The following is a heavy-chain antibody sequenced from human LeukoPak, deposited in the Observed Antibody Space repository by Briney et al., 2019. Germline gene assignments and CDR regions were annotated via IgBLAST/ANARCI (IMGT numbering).Heavy chain of an antibody. CDR2: IYYSGST. V-gene: IGHV4-31*02. CDR1: GFTFSDYY. Sequence: LRLSCAASGFTFSDYYMNWIRQHPGKGLEWIGYIYYSGSTYYNPSLKSRVTISVDTSKNQFSLKLSSVTAADTAVYYCARGRDYGDYENYFDYWGQGTLVTVSS. CDR3: ARGRDYGDYENYFDY. J-gene: IGHJ4*02. D-gene: IGHD4-17*01.